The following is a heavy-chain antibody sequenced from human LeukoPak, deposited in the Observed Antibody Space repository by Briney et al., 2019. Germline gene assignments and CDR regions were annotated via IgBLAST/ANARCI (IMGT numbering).Heavy chain of an antibody. CDR2: ISGSGGST. V-gene: IGHV3-23*01. CDR1: GLTVSSNV. Sequence: GGSLRLSCAASGLTVSSNVMSWVRQAPGKGLEWVSLISGSGGSTYYADSVKGRFTISRDNSKNTLYLQMNSLRAEDTAVYYCAKGVRGVIRDAFDIWGQGTMVTVSS. J-gene: IGHJ3*02. CDR3: AKGVRGVIRDAFDI. D-gene: IGHD3-10*01.